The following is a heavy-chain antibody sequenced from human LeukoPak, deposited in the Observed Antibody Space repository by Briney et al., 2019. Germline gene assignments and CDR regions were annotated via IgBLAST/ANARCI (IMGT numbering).Heavy chain of an antibody. CDR1: GFTSCGYE. CDR2: ITTSGEVM. Sequence: GGSLRLSRAASGFTSCGYEVSWVREAPGKGVGWGSYITTSGEVMYYTDSLNGRVTISRDNAKKTLYLQMNSLRVEDTGVYYCAESPWYGYWGQGTLVTVSS. D-gene: IGHD6-13*01. V-gene: IGHV3-48*03. J-gene: IGHJ4*02. CDR3: AESPWYGY.